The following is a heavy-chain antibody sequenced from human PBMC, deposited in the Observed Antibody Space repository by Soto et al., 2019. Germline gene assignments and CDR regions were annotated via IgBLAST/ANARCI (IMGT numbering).Heavy chain of an antibody. J-gene: IGHJ4*02. D-gene: IGHD2-21*01. V-gene: IGHV3-21*01. Sequence: GGSLRLSCAASGFTFSDSGMNWVRQAPGKGLEWVSSISSSSTYIYYADSVKGRFTISRDNAKNSLYLQMNSLRAEDTAVYYCARGIPGSHRGQGTLVTVSS. CDR3: ARGIPGSH. CDR2: ISSSSTYI. CDR1: GFTFSDSG.